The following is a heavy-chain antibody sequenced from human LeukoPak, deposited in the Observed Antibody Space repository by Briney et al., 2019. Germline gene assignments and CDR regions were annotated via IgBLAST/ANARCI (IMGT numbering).Heavy chain of an antibody. CDR1: GGSISSYY. D-gene: IGHD1-1*01. CDR2: IYYSGST. CDR3: ARDRTGTLFDY. V-gene: IGHV4-59*01. J-gene: IGHJ4*02. Sequence: SETLSLTCTVSGGSISSYYWSWIRQPPGKGLEWIGYIYYSGSTNYNPSLKSRVTISVDTSKNQFSLELSSVAAADTAVYYCARDRTGTLFDYWGQGTLVTVSS.